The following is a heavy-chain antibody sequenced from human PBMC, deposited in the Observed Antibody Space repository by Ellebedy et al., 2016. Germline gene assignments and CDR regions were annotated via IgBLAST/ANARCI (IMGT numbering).Heavy chain of an antibody. D-gene: IGHD3-9*01. CDR2: ISSNGGST. J-gene: IGHJ5*02. Sequence: GGSLRLXXSASGFTFSSYAMHWVRQAPGKGLEYVSAISSNGGSTYYADSVKGRFTISRDNSKNTLYLQMSSLRAEDTAVYYCVKDLSGSWLTPTWFDPWGQGTLVTVSS. CDR3: VKDLSGSWLTPTWFDP. V-gene: IGHV3-64D*06. CDR1: GFTFSSYA.